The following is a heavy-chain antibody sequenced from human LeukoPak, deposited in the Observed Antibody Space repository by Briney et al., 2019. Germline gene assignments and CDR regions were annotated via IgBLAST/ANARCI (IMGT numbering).Heavy chain of an antibody. CDR1: GFIFSNYR. Sequence: PGGSLRLSCAASGFIFSNYRMQWVRQAPGKGLVWVSRIDSDGSSTSYADSLKGRFTISRDNSKNTLYLQMNSLRAEDTAVYYCARTSSMSLDNWGQGTLVTVSS. CDR3: ARTSSMSLDN. CDR2: IDSDGSST. V-gene: IGHV3-74*01. J-gene: IGHJ4*02. D-gene: IGHD2-2*01.